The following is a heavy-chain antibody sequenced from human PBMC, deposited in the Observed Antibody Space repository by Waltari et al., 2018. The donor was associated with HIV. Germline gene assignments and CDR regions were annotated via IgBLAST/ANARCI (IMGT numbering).Heavy chain of an antibody. V-gene: IGHV3-30*18. J-gene: IGHJ4*02. CDR1: GFNFNLHR. Sequence: QVHLVESGGGVVQPGGSLRLSCGASGFNFNLHRMHWVRRAPGKVLEWVPFMSHDGTEKFYSYSVQGRFIISRDNSKKTLYLQMNSLRVEDTDMYFCSKIRHPGRGYRGYGLDCWGQGILATVSS. CDR3: SKIRHPGRGYRGYGLDC. CDR2: MSHDGTEK. D-gene: IGHD5-12*01.